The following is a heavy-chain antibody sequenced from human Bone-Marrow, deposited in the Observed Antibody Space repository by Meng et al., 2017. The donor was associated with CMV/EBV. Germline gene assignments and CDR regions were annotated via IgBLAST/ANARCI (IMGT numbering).Heavy chain of an antibody. CDR1: GFTFSSYS. V-gene: IGHV3-7*01. J-gene: IGHJ4*02. Sequence: GESLKISCAASGFTFSSYSMNWVRQAPGKGLEWVANIKQDGSEKYYVDSVKGRFTISRDNAKNSLYLQMNSLRAEDTAVYYCARALGSNNWGQGTLVTGSS. CDR3: ARALGSNN. D-gene: IGHD2-15*01. CDR2: IKQDGSEK.